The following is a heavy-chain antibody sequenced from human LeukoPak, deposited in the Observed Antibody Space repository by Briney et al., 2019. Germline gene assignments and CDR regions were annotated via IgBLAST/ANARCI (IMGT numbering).Heavy chain of an antibody. CDR2: MNPNSGNT. D-gene: IGHD2-2*01. CDR1: GYTFTSYD. V-gene: IGHV1-8*01. Sequence: ASVKVSCKASGYTFTSYDINWVRQATGQGLEWMGWMNPNSGNTGYAQKFQGRVTMTRNTSISTAYMELSSLRSEDTAVYYCARVHYSREHCISTSCYASFDYWGQGTLVTVSS. J-gene: IGHJ4*02. CDR3: ARVHYSREHCISTSCYASFDY.